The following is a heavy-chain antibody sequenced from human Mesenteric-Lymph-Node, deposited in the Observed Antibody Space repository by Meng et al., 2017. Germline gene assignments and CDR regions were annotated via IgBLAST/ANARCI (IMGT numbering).Heavy chain of an antibody. V-gene: IGHV1-69*09. D-gene: IGHD3-10*01. Sequence: QGSGVKSGAGWQQPGSSRTVSGGASEGTSKNLALSWVRQAPGHGLEWMGGSIPLLGITNYAQRFQGRLTIKADKSTITSYMELSSLTSEDTAVYYCARVTYYYGSPTSPEIWYFDLWGRGTLVTVSS. CDR1: EGTSKNLA. CDR3: ARVTYYYGSPTSPEIWYFDL. CDR2: SIPLLGIT. J-gene: IGHJ2*01.